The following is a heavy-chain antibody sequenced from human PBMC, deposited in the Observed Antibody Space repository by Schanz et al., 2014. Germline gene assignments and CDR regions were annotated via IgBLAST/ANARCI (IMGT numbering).Heavy chain of an antibody. CDR3: VKGGTNTLDS. CDR1: RFTFNAYD. J-gene: IGHJ4*02. V-gene: IGHV3-30*18. CDR2: ISHDGRNK. Sequence: QVHLVESGGGVVRPGGSLRLSCAASRFTFNAYDMYWIRQAPGKGLEWVALISHDGRNKNSADSVKGRFTISRDNSKNTLDLQMTSLRGAETAIYYCVKGGTNTLDSWGQGTLVTVSS.